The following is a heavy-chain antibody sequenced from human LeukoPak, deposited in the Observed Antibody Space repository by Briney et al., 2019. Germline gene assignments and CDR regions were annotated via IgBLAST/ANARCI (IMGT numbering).Heavy chain of an antibody. CDR3: AREGRYCSSTSCYEGDAFDI. J-gene: IGHJ3*02. Sequence: SVKVSCKASGGTFSSYAISWVRQAPGQGLEWMGGIIPIFGTANYAQKFQGRVTITADESTSTAYMELSSLRSEDTAVYYCAREGRYCSSTSCYEGDAFDIWGQGTMVTVSS. CDR2: IIPIFGTA. D-gene: IGHD2-2*01. CDR1: GGTFSSYA. V-gene: IGHV1-69*13.